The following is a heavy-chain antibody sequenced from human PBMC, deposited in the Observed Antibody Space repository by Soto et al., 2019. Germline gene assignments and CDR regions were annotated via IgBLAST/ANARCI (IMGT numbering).Heavy chain of an antibody. CDR3: AGGFLSDGMDV. CDR1: GFTFSSYG. Sequence: QVQLVESGGGVVQPGRSLRLSCAASGFTFSSYGMHWVRQAPGKGLEWVAVIWYDGSNKYYADSVKGRFTISRDNSKNTRYLQMNSMGAEDTAVYYCAGGFLSDGMDVWGQGTKVTVSS. CDR2: IWYDGSNK. V-gene: IGHV3-33*01. D-gene: IGHD6-25*01. J-gene: IGHJ6*02.